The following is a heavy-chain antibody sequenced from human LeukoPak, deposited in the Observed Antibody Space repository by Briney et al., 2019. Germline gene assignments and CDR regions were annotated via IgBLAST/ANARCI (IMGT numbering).Heavy chain of an antibody. V-gene: IGHV4-59*01. Sequence: PSETLSLTCTVSGGFISSYYWTWIRQPAGKGLEWIGYIYYNGSTTYNPSLKSRVTISVDTSKNQFSLQLSSVTAADTAVYYCARDLGILRGYGSGSYPRDYSYYYGMDVWGQGTTVTVSS. CDR3: ARDLGILRGYGSGSYPRDYSYYYGMDV. J-gene: IGHJ6*02. CDR1: GGFISSYY. CDR2: IYYNGST. D-gene: IGHD3-10*01.